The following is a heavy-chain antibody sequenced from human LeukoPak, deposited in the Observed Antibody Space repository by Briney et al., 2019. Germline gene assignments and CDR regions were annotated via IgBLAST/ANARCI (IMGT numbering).Heavy chain of an antibody. CDR1: GFTFTSSA. Sequence: SVNVSCKASGFTFTSSAVQWVRQARGQRLEWIGWIVVGSGNTNYAQKFQERVTITRDMSTSTAYMELSSLRSEDTAVYYCAADLSGAAAGNYYYYGMDVWGQGTTVTVSS. J-gene: IGHJ6*02. CDR3: AADLSGAAAGNYYYYGMDV. CDR2: IVVGSGNT. V-gene: IGHV1-58*01. D-gene: IGHD6-13*01.